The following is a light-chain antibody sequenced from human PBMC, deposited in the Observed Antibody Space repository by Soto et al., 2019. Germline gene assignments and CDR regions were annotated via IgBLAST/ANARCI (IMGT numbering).Light chain of an antibody. V-gene: IGKV1-39*01. CDR3: QQGYSTPIT. Sequence: DVQMTQSPSSLSASVGDRVSITCRASQSIRSFLNWYQQKPGKAPKFLISTTSSLHSGVPSRFSGSGSGTDFTLTISSLQPEDFATYYCQQGYSTPITFGQGTRLEIK. CDR2: TTS. J-gene: IGKJ5*01. CDR1: QSIRSF.